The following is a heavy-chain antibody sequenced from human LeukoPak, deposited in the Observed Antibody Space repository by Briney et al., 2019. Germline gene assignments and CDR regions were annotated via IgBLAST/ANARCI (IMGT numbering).Heavy chain of an antibody. V-gene: IGHV3-66*01. D-gene: IGHD1-1*01. CDR2: IYSGGST. CDR3: ARVSWNYPDY. J-gene: IGHJ4*02. Sequence: PGGSLRLSCAASGFTVSSNYMSWVRQAPGKGLEWVSVIYSGGSTYYADSVKGRFTISRDNSKNTLYLQMNSLRAENTAVYYCARVSWNYPDYWGQGTLVTVSS. CDR1: GFTVSSNY.